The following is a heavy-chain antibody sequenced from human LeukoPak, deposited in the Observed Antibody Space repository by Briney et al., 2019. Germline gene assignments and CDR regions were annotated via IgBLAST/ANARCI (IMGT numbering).Heavy chain of an antibody. CDR3: ARVRRFGEPDY. V-gene: IGHV4-31*03. CDR2: IYYSGST. D-gene: IGHD3-10*01. Sequence: SETLSLTCTVSGCSISSGGYYWSWIRQHPGKGLELIGYIYYSGSTYYNPSLKSRITISIDTPKNQFSLRVSSVTAADTAVYYCARVRRFGEPDYWGQGTLVTVSS. CDR1: GCSISSGGYY. J-gene: IGHJ4*02.